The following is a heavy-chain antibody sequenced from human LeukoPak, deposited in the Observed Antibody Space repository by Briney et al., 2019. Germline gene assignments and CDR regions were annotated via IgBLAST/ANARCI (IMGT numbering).Heavy chain of an antibody. Sequence: GESLKISCQGSGDTFATYWIAWVRQMPGKGLELMGSIFPFDTDTRYSPSFQGQVTISADKSISTAYLQWSSLKASDTAMYYCARGDYDFWSGYPNPYYFDYWGQGTLVTVSS. J-gene: IGHJ4*02. D-gene: IGHD3-3*01. CDR1: GDTFATYW. V-gene: IGHV5-51*01. CDR3: ARGDYDFWSGYPNPYYFDY. CDR2: IFPFDTDT.